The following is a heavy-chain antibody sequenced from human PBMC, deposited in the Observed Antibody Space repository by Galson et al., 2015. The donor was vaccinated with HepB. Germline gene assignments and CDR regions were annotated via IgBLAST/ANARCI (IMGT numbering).Heavy chain of an antibody. Sequence: SLRLSCAASGFTFSSCAMHWVRQAPGKGLEWVAVISYDGSNKYYADSVKGRFTISRDNFRNTLYLQMNSLRPEDTAVYYCANSLAYYDFWGRRDAFDFWGQATMVTVSS. CDR2: ISYDGSNK. CDR1: GFTFSSCA. D-gene: IGHD3-3*01. V-gene: IGHV3-30*18. J-gene: IGHJ3*01. CDR3: ANSLAYYDFWGRRDAFDF.